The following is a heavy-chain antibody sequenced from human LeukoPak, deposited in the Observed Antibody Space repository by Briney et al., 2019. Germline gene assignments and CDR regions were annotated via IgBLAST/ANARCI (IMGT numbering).Heavy chain of an antibody. CDR2: INPNSGGT. D-gene: IGHD3-22*01. CDR1: GYTFTGYY. V-gene: IGHV1-2*06. Sequence: GASVKVSCKASGYTFTGYYMHWVRQAPGQGLGWMGRINPNSGGTNYAQKFQGRVTMTRDTSISTAYMELSRLRSDDTAVYYCARCYDSSGYYGGVDYWGQGTLVTVSS. J-gene: IGHJ4*02. CDR3: ARCYDSSGYYGGVDY.